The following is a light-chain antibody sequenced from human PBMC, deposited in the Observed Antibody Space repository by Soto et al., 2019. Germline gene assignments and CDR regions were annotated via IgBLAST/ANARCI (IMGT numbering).Light chain of an antibody. CDR2: KAS. Sequence: DIQLTQSPSTLPASVGDTVTITCRASQNIDRWVAWYQQKSGKAPKILIYKASTLETGAPSRLSGSGSGTEFTLTISSLQPDESATYYCQHYNSPWRFGQGTKVDIK. J-gene: IGKJ1*01. CDR1: QNIDRW. V-gene: IGKV1-5*03. CDR3: QHYNSPWR.